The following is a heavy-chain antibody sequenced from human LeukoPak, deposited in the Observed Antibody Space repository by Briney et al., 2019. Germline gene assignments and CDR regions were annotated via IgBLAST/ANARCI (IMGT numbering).Heavy chain of an antibody. J-gene: IGHJ4*02. CDR1: GFTFSSYG. Sequence: PGGSLRLSCAASGFTFSSYGMSWVRQAPGKGLEWVSAISGSGGSTYYADSVKGRFTISRDNSKNTLYLQMNSLRAEDTAVYYCAKDEGGAPPAAYYFDYWGQGTLVTVSS. D-gene: IGHD2-2*01. CDR2: ISGSGGST. CDR3: AKDEGGAPPAAYYFDY. V-gene: IGHV3-23*01.